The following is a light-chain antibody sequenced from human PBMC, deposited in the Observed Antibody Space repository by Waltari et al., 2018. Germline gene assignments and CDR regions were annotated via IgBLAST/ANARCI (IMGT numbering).Light chain of an antibody. CDR2: DAS. CDR3: QMYVRLPVT. Sequence: IVLTQSPGTLALSPGERATLSCRASQSVGRALAWYQQKPGQATRLLFYDASSRATGISDKFSGSGSGTDFSLTINRVEPEDFAVYFCQMYVRLPVTFGQGTKVEVK. V-gene: IGKV3-20*01. J-gene: IGKJ1*01. CDR1: QSVGRA.